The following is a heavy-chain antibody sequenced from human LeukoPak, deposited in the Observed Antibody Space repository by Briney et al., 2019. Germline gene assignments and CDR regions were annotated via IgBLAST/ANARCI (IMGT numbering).Heavy chain of an antibody. CDR3: ARVNDFWSGYYTGKGPSFDY. CDR1: GGSVSSGSYY. V-gene: IGHV4-61*01. D-gene: IGHD3-3*01. Sequence: PSETLSLTCTVSGGSVSSGSYYWSWIRQPPGKGLEWIGYIYYSWSTNYNPSLKSRVTISVDTSKNQFSLKLSSVTAADTAVYYCARVNDFWSGYYTGKGPSFDYWGQGTLVTASS. CDR2: IYYSWST. J-gene: IGHJ4*02.